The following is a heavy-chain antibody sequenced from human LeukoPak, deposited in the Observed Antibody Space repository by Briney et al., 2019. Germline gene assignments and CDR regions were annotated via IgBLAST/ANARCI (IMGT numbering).Heavy chain of an antibody. J-gene: IGHJ4*02. CDR2: INPKSGGT. Sequence: ASVKVSCKASGYTFTGYYVHWVRQAPGQGLEWMGWINPKSGGTNYAEKFQGRVSMTRDTSISTAYMELSRLTSDDTAVYYCARDLGIRGMYYFDYWGQGSLVTVSS. D-gene: IGHD2-15*01. CDR3: ARDLGIRGMYYFDY. V-gene: IGHV1-2*02. CDR1: GYTFTGYY.